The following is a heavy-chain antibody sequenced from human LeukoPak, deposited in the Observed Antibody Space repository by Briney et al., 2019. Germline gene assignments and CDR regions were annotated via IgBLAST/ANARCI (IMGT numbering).Heavy chain of an antibody. CDR1: AGSSNTFS. D-gene: IGHD1-26*01. CDR3: AGHQWVPAFDI. V-gene: IGHV4-59*01. Sequence: PSETLSLNSTGAAGSSNTFSWIWLPPPPGMGRKGIGYIYYSGSTNYNPSLRSRVTISLDTSRNQFSLNLSSVTAADTAVYYCAGHQWVPAFDIWGQGTKVTVSS. J-gene: IGHJ3*02. CDR2: IYYSGST.